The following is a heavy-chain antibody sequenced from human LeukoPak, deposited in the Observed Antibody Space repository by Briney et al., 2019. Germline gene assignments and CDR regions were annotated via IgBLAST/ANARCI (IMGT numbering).Heavy chain of an antibody. D-gene: IGHD3-10*01. CDR3: ATRYGSGTYYPFDC. Sequence: GESLKISCKGSGYSFINYWIGWVRQMPGKGLEWMGIIYPRDSETRYRPSFQGQVTILVDKSINAAYLQWSSLKASDTAIYYCATRYGSGTYYPFDCWGQGTLVTVSS. CDR1: GYSFINYW. J-gene: IGHJ4*02. V-gene: IGHV5-51*01. CDR2: IYPRDSET.